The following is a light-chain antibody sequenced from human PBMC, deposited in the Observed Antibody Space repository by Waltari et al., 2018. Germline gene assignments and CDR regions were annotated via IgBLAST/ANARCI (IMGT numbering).Light chain of an antibody. CDR2: DVS. Sequence: SALTPPASVSGSPGPPLTISCPGTSRDVGGYNYVSWYQQHPGKAPKLMISDVSNRPSGVSNRFSGSKSGNTASLTISGLQAEDEADYYCSSYTSSPSYVFGTGTKVTVL. V-gene: IGLV2-14*03. CDR3: SSYTSSPSYV. CDR1: SRDVGGYNY. J-gene: IGLJ1*01.